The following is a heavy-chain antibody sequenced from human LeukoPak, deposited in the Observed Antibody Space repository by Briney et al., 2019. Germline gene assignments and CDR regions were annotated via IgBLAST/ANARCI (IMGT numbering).Heavy chain of an antibody. V-gene: IGHV3-23*01. D-gene: IGHD2-15*01. CDR1: GFTFSSYA. Sequence: GGSLRLSCAASGFTFSSYAMSWVRQAPGKGLEWVSGISNSGGSTYYADSVKGRFTISRDNSKNTLYLQMNSLRAEDTAVYYCVKDSYCSGGSCYSEWRTYVWGQGTTVTVSS. CDR3: VKDSYCSGGSCYSEWRTYV. CDR2: ISNSGGST. J-gene: IGHJ6*02.